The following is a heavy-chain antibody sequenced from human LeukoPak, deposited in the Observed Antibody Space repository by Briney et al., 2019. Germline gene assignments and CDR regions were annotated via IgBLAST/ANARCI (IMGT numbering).Heavy chain of an antibody. V-gene: IGHV3-7*01. CDR3: ARVGYSYGFSYYYYMDV. CDR1: GGSISSYY. CDR2: INQDGSEK. J-gene: IGHJ6*03. D-gene: IGHD5-18*01. Sequence: ETLSLTCTVSGGSISSYYWSWIRQPPGKGLEWVANINQDGSEKYYVDSVKGRFTISRDNAKNSLYLQMNSLRAGDTAVYYCARVGYSYGFSYYYYMDVWGKGTTVTVSS.